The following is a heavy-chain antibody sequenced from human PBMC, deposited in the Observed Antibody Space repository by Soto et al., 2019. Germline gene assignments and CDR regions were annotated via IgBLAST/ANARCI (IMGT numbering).Heavy chain of an antibody. Sequence: QLQLQESGSGLVKPSQTLSLTCAVSGGSISSGGYSWSWIRQPPGKGLEWIGYIYHSGSTYYNPSLRRPATITIDRSKNRFSVTLSSVTAADTAVHSCAGSGYYQHSGTDVCGQGTTVTVSS. CDR2: IYHSGST. CDR1: GGSISSGGYS. D-gene: IGHD3-22*01. V-gene: IGHV4-30-2*01. CDR3: AGSGYYQHSGTDV. J-gene: IGHJ6*02.